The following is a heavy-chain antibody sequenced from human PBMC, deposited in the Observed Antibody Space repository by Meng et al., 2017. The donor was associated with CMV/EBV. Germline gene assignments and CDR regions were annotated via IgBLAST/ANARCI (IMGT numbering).Heavy chain of an antibody. CDR2: IRYDGSNK. D-gene: IGHD2-2*01. CDR3: AKDLSCSSTSCYLY. V-gene: IGHV3-30*02. J-gene: IGHJ4*02. Sequence: GESLKISCAASGFTFSSYGMHWVRQAPGKGLEWVAFIRYDGSNKYYADSVKGRFTISRDNSKNTLYLQMNSLRAEDTAVYCCAKDLSCSSTSCYLYWGQGTLVTVSS. CDR1: GFTFSSYG.